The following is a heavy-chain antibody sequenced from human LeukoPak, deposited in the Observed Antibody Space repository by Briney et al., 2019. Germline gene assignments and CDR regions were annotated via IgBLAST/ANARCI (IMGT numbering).Heavy chain of an antibody. CDR3: ARDAHYYDSSGHFDY. CDR1: GYTFTGYY. Sequence: GASVKVSCKASGYTFTGYYMHWVRQAPGQGLEWMGWINPNSGGTNYAQKFQGRVTMTRDTSISTAYMELSRLRSDDTAVYHCARDAHYYDSSGHFDYWGQGTLVTVSS. V-gene: IGHV1-2*02. J-gene: IGHJ4*02. CDR2: INPNSGGT. D-gene: IGHD3-22*01.